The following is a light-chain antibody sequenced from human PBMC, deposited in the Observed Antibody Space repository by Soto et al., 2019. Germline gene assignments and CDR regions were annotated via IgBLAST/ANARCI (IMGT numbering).Light chain of an antibody. CDR2: EDT. V-gene: IGLV2-23*01. Sequence: QSVLTQPASVSGSPGQSITISCTGTSSDVGGYKLVSWYQQYPGKAPKLIRYEDTKRPSGVSNRFSGSKSGNTASLTISGLQAEDEADYHCCSYADTFWVFGGGTKVTVL. CDR1: SSDVGGYKL. J-gene: IGLJ3*02. CDR3: CSYADTFWV.